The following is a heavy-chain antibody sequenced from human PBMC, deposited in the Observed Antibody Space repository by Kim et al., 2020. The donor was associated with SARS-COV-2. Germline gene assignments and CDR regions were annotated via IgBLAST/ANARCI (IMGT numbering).Heavy chain of an antibody. J-gene: IGHJ4*02. Sequence: YADSVKGRVTSSRDNSKNTVYLQMNSLRVEDTATYYCAKTSPIVPDYFDKWGQGTQVTVSS. V-gene: IGHV3-33*06. D-gene: IGHD3-16*02. CDR3: AKTSPIVPDYFDK.